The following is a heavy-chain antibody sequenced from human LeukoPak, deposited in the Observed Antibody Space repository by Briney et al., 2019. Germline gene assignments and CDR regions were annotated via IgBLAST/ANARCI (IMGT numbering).Heavy chain of an antibody. CDR3: ARDRYCSSTSCYPRAFDI. Sequence: SVKVSCKASGGTFSSYAISWVRQAPGQGLEWMGGIIPIFGTANYAQKFQGRVTITADESTSTAYMELSSLRSEGTAVYYCARDRYCSSTSCYPRAFDIWGQGTMVTVSS. J-gene: IGHJ3*02. CDR1: GGTFSSYA. D-gene: IGHD2-2*01. V-gene: IGHV1-69*13. CDR2: IIPIFGTA.